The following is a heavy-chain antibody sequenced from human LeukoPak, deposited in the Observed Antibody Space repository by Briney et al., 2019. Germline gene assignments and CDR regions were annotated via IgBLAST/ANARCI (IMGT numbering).Heavy chain of an antibody. CDR1: GGSISSYY. Sequence: SETLSLTCTVSGGSISSYYWSWIRQPPGKGLEWIGYIYYSGSTNYNPSLKGRVTISVDTSKNQFSLKLSSVTAADTAVYYCARHLDTAIGYWGQGTLVTVSS. J-gene: IGHJ4*02. CDR3: ARHLDTAIGY. V-gene: IGHV4-59*08. CDR2: IYYSGST. D-gene: IGHD5-18*01.